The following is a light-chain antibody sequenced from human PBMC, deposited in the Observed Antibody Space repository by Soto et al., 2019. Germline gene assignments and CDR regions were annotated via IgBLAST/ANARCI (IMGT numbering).Light chain of an antibody. CDR3: GTWDSSLSALYV. V-gene: IGLV1-51*01. Sequence: QSALTQPPSVSAAPGQKVTISCSGSSSNIGNNYVSWYQQLPGTAPKLLIYDNNKRPSGIPDRFSGSKSGTSATLGITGLQTGDGADYYCGTWDSSLSALYVFGTGTKVTVL. CDR2: DNN. J-gene: IGLJ1*01. CDR1: SSNIGNNY.